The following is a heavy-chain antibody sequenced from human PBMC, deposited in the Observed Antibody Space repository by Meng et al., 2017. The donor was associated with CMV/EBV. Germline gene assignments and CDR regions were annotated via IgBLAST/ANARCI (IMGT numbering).Heavy chain of an antibody. Sequence: GESLKISCAASGFTFSSYGMHWVRQAPGKGLEWVAFIRYDGSNKYYADSVKGRFTISRDYSKNTLYLQMNSLRAEDTAVYYCAKLLVVAGTVGRTKGAYRDYWGQGTLVTVSS. D-gene: IGHD6-19*01. CDR3: AKLLVVAGTVGRTKGAYRDY. V-gene: IGHV3-30*02. J-gene: IGHJ4*02. CDR2: IRYDGSNK. CDR1: GFTFSSYG.